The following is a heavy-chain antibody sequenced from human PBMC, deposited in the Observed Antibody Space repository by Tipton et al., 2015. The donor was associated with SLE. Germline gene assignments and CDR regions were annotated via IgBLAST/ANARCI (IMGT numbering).Heavy chain of an antibody. D-gene: IGHD1-26*01. CDR1: GFTFSSYA. Sequence: SLRLSCAASGFTFSSYAMGWVRQAPGKGLEWVSAISGSGGSTYYADSVKGRFTISRDNSKNTLYLQMNSLRAEDTAVYYCARLLSDDYYEGHDYWGQGTLVTVSS. CDR2: ISGSGGST. V-gene: IGHV3-23*01. CDR3: ARLLSDDYYEGHDY. J-gene: IGHJ4*02.